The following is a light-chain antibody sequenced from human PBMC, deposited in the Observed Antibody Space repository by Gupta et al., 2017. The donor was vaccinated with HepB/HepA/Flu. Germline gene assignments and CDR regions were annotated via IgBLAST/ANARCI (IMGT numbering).Light chain of an antibody. Sequence: SYDLHQPPSVSVSPGQTASITCSGDKLGDKYACWYQQKPGQSPVLVIYQDTKRPSGIPERFSGSNSGNTATLTITGTQAMDEADYYCQAWDSSTADLVFGGGTKLTVL. V-gene: IGLV3-1*01. CDR1: KLGDKY. CDR3: QAWDSSTADLV. J-gene: IGLJ2*01. CDR2: QDT.